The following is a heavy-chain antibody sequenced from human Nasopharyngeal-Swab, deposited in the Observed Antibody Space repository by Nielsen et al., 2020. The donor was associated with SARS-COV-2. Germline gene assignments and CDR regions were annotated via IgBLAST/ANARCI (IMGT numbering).Heavy chain of an antibody. D-gene: IGHD3-10*01. CDR2: IYYSGST. Sequence: RQMPGKGLEWIGSIYYSGSTYYNPSLKSRVTISVDTSKNQFSLKLSSVTAADTAVYYCATRDYYGSGTMGIPFDYWGQGTLVTVSS. CDR3: ATRDYYGSGTMGIPFDY. J-gene: IGHJ4*02. V-gene: IGHV4-39*01.